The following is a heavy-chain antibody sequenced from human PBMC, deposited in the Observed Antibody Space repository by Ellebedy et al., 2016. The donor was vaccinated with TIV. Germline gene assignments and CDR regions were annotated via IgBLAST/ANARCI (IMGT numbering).Heavy chain of an antibody. V-gene: IGHV3-13*01. D-gene: IGHD1-14*01. Sequence: PGGSLRLSCAASGFTFSSYDMHWVRQGSGNGLEWVSSIGADGDTYYAGFVKGRVAISRENAKNSLYLQLNNVRVGDTAVYYCARATAGFDYWGQGTLVTVSS. CDR1: GFTFSSYD. J-gene: IGHJ4*02. CDR2: IGADGDT. CDR3: ARATAGFDY.